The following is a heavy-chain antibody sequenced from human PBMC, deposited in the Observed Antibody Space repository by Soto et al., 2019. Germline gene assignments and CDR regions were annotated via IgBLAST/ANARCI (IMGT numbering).Heavy chain of an antibody. D-gene: IGHD3-22*01. V-gene: IGHV1-46*01. J-gene: IGHJ4*02. CDR2: INPAGGST. Sequence: GASVKVSCKASGYTFISYYLHWVRQAPGQGLEWMGIINPAGGSTSYAQKFQGRVAMTRDSSTSTLYLHMNSLKTEDTAVYYCTTGLSNGYYNFDYWGQGTPVTVSS. CDR3: TTGLSNGYYNFDY. CDR1: GYTFISYY.